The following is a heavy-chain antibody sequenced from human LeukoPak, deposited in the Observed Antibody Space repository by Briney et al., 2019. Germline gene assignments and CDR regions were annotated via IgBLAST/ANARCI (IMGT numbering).Heavy chain of an antibody. D-gene: IGHD6-19*01. CDR2: INPSGGST. CDR1: GYTFTGYY. J-gene: IGHJ6*03. CDR3: ARGVVAGKVGYYYMDV. Sequence: ASVKVSCKASGYTFTGYYMHWVRQAPGQGLEWMGIINPSGGSTSYAQKSQGRVTMTRDMSTSTVYMELSSVTAADTAVYYCARGVVAGKVGYYYMDVWGKGTTVTISS. V-gene: IGHV1-46*01.